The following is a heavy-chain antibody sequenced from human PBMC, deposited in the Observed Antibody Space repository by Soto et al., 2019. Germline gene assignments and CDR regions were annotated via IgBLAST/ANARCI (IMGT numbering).Heavy chain of an antibody. CDR2: ISYDGSNK. V-gene: IGHV3-30*18. J-gene: IGHJ6*02. D-gene: IGHD3-16*01. CDR1: GFTFSSYG. Sequence: GGSLRLSCAASGFTFSSYGMHWVRQAPGKGLEWEAVISYDGSNKYYADSVKGRFTISRANSKNTLYLQMNSLRAEDTAVYYCAKGASPAFGAGDYYYGMDVWGQGTTVTVSS. CDR3: AKGASPAFGAGDYYYGMDV.